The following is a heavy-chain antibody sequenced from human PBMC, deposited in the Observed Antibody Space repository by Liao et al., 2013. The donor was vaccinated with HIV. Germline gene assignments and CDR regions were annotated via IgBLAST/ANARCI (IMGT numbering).Heavy chain of an antibody. CDR1: GGSIRDYF. CDR3: AREPIGDMGLTN. CDR2: IYSSGTT. Sequence: QVQLQESGAGLLRPSETLSLTCTVSGGSIRDYFWSWVRQPPGKRLEWIGYIYSSGTTNFNPSLKSRVTISLDTPKNQFYLKLRSVTAADTAVYYCAREPIGDMGLTNWGQGTLVTVSS. V-gene: IGHV4-4*08. J-gene: IGHJ4*02. D-gene: IGHD4/OR15-4a*01.